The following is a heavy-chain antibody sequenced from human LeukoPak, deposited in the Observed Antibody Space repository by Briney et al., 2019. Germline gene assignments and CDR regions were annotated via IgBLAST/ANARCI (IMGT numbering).Heavy chain of an antibody. CDR1: GFTFINYW. CDR3: ARCRIAAAGTARTYYYFDY. V-gene: IGHV3-74*01. Sequence: PGGSLRLSCAASGFTFINYWMHWVRQAPGKGLVWVSHINTHGSSTGYAASVKGRFTISRDNAKNTLYLQMNSLRAEDTAVYYCARCRIAAAGTARTYYYFDYWGQGTLVTVSS. CDR2: INTHGSST. D-gene: IGHD6-13*01. J-gene: IGHJ4*02.